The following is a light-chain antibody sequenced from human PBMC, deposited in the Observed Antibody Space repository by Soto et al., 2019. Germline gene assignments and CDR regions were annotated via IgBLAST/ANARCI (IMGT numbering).Light chain of an antibody. V-gene: IGKV3-20*01. CDR1: QSVSSSY. CDR3: QQYGSSSLT. CDR2: GAS. Sequence: EIVLTQSPGTLSLSPGERATLSCRASQSVSSSYLAWYQQKPGQAPRLLIYGASSRATGIPDRFSGSGSGTDFTLTISRLEPEDFAVYYCQQYGSSSLTFGPGTKWISN. J-gene: IGKJ3*01.